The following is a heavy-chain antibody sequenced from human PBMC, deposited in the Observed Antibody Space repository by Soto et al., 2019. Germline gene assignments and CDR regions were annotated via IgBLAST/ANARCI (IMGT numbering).Heavy chain of an antibody. V-gene: IGHV3-30-3*01. CDR1: GFTFSSYA. D-gene: IGHD6-19*01. Sequence: GGSLRLSCAASGFTFSSYAMHWVRQAPGKGLEWVAVISYDGSNKYYADSVKGRFTISRDNSKNTLYLQVNSLRAEDTAVYYCARDFKQWLTQSYFDYWGEGTLVTVSS. CDR2: ISYDGSNK. CDR3: ARDFKQWLTQSYFDY. J-gene: IGHJ4*02.